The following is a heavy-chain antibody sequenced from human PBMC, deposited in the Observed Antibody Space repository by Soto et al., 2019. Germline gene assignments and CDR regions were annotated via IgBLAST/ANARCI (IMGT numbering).Heavy chain of an antibody. CDR2: INPDSGGT. V-gene: IGHV1-2*04. CDR1: GYTFTSYG. D-gene: IGHD1-1*01. Sequence: ASVKVSCKASGYTFTSYGISWVRQAPGQGLEWMGWINPDSGGTNYAQKFQGWVTMTRDTSSSTVSMEVRRLKSGDTAVYYCARDSSPVPGSMDVWGQGTTVTVSS. CDR3: ARDSSPVPGSMDV. J-gene: IGHJ6*02.